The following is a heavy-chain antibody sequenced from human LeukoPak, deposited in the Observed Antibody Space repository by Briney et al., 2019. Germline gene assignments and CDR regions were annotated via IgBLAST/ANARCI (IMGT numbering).Heavy chain of an antibody. D-gene: IGHD3-22*01. CDR1: GFTFSSYA. J-gene: IGHJ4*02. Sequence: GGSLRLSCAASGFTFSSYAMSWVRQAPGKGLEWVSAISGSGGSTYYADSVKGRFTISRDNSKNTLYLQMNSLRAEDTAVYYCAKDEQHKYYYDSSGYYGYDYWGQGNVVTVFS. V-gene: IGHV3-23*01. CDR3: AKDEQHKYYYDSSGYYGYDY. CDR2: ISGSGGST.